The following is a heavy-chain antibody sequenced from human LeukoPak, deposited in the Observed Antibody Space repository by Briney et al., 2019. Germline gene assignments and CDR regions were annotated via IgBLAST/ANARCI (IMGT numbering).Heavy chain of an antibody. D-gene: IGHD7-27*01. Sequence: PGGSLRLSCAASGFTFDDYGMSWVRHAPGKGLEWVSGINWNGGSTGYADSVKGRFTISRDNAKNSLYLQMNSLRAEDTALYYCARTEWELGPYAFDIWGQGTMVTVSS. CDR3: ARTEWELGPYAFDI. J-gene: IGHJ3*02. CDR2: INWNGGST. CDR1: GFTFDDYG. V-gene: IGHV3-20*04.